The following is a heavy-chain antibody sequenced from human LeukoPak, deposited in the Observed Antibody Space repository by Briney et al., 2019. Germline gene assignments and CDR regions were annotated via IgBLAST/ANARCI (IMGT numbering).Heavy chain of an antibody. V-gene: IGHV3-23*01. CDR2: ISSSGGST. D-gene: IGHD3-3*01. CDR3: AKDPKYRQFFHT. Sequence: PGGSLRLSCAASGFTFSSYTMSWVRQAPGKGLEWVSSISSSGGSTYYADSVKGRFTISRDNSKNTLYLQMSSLRAEDTAVYYCAKDPKYRQFFHTWGQKTLLTVSS. CDR1: GFTFSSYT. J-gene: IGHJ4*02.